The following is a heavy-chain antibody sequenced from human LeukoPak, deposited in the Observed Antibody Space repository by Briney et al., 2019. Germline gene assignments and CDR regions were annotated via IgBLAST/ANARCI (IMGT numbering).Heavy chain of an antibody. D-gene: IGHD2-15*01. Sequence: PGGSLRLSCAASGSTFSNYAMHWVRQAPGKGLEWVAVMSYDGTNKYYADSVKGRFTISRDNSKNTLYLQMNSLRAEDTAVYYCARERVVVVATTYYYYGMDVWGKGTTVTVSS. CDR3: ARERVVVVATTYYYYGMDV. CDR1: GSTFSNYA. V-gene: IGHV3-30*04. CDR2: MSYDGTNK. J-gene: IGHJ6*04.